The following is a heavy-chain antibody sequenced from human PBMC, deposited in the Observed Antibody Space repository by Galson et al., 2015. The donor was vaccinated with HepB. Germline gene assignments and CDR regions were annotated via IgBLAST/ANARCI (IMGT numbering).Heavy chain of an antibody. CDR3: ARGAYGSGSHDY. J-gene: IGHJ4*02. D-gene: IGHD3-10*01. CDR2: ISSSSSTI. CDR1: GFTFSSYS. V-gene: IGHV3-48*04. Sequence: SLRLSCAASGFTFSSYSMNWVRQAPGKGLEWASYISSSSSTIYYADSVKGRFTISRDNAKNSLYLQMNSLRAEDTAVYYCARGAYGSGSHDYWGQGTLVTVSS.